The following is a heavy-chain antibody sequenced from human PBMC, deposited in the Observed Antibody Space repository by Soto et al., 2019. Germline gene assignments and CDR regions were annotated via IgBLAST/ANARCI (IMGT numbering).Heavy chain of an antibody. CDR1: GGSISSSSYY. Sequence: SETLSLTCTVSGGSISSSSYYWGWIRQPPGKGLEWIGSIYYSGRTHYNPSLESRVTMSVDTSKNQFSLKLSSVTAADTAVYYCARHKNFYGSGSLYKGNWFDPWGQGTLVTVSS. D-gene: IGHD3-10*01. V-gene: IGHV4-39*01. CDR3: ARHKNFYGSGSLYKGNWFDP. CDR2: IYYSGRT. J-gene: IGHJ5*02.